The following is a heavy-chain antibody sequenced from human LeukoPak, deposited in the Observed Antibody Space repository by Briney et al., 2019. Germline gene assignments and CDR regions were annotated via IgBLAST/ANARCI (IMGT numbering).Heavy chain of an antibody. CDR2: INHSGST. CDR3: ASRGYCSGGSCYYFDY. V-gene: IGHV4-34*01. J-gene: IGHJ4*02. CDR1: GGSYSGYY. D-gene: IGHD2-15*01. Sequence: SETLSLTCAVYGGSYSGYYWSWIRQPPGKGLEWIGEINHSGSTNYNPSLKSRVTISVDTSKNQFSLKLSSVTAADTAVYYCASRGYCSGGSCYYFDYWGQGTLVTVSS.